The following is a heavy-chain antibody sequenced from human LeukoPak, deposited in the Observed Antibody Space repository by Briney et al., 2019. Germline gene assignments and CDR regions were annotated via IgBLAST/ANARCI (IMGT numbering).Heavy chain of an antibody. CDR1: GYAFSNYG. CDR2: ISGYSGNT. J-gene: IGHJ6*03. V-gene: IGHV1-18*01. Sequence: ASVRVSCKASGYAFSNYGISWVRQAPGQGLEWMGWISGYSGNTNYAQKLQGRATMTTDRTTSTAYMELRSLRSDDTAVYYCARVIYCTSGVCYYGYNYYMDVWGKGTTVTVSS. D-gene: IGHD2-8*01. CDR3: ARVIYCTSGVCYYGYNYYMDV.